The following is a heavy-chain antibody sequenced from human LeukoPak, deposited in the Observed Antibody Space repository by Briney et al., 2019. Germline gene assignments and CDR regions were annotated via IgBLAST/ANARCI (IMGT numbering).Heavy chain of an antibody. V-gene: IGHV1-18*01. CDR3: ARSLTYYYDSSGPTYFDY. CDR2: ISAYNGNT. J-gene: IGHJ4*02. CDR1: GYTFTSYG. Sequence: ASVNVSCKASGYTFTSYGISWVRQAPGQGLEWMGWISAYNGNTNYAQKLQGRVTMTTDTSTSTAYMELRSLRSDDTAVYYCARSLTYYYDSSGPTYFDYWGQGTLVTVSS. D-gene: IGHD3-22*01.